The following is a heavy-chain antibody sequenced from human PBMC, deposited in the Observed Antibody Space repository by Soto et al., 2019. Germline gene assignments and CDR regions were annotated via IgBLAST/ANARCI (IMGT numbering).Heavy chain of an antibody. J-gene: IGHJ4*02. V-gene: IGHV3-33*01. CDR1: GFTFSSYG. Sequence: QVQLVESGGGVVQPGRSLRLSCAASGFTFSSYGMHWVRQAPGKGLEWVAVIWYDGSNKYYADSVKGRFTISRDNSKNTRYLQMNSLRAEDTAVYYCAREGIVATTFDYWGQGTLVTVSS. D-gene: IGHD5-12*01. CDR3: AREGIVATTFDY. CDR2: IWYDGSNK.